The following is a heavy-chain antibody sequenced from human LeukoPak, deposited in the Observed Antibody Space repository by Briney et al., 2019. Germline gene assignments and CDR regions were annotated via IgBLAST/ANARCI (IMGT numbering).Heavy chain of an antibody. CDR3: AKRGSSSSAFRSDY. D-gene: IGHD6-6*01. Sequence: GGSLRLSCAASGFTFSSYAMSWVRQAPGKGLEWFSSISGSGDRTYYADSVKGRFTISRDNSKNTLFLQMNSLRAEDTAVYHCAKRGSSSSAFRSDYWGQGTLVTVSS. J-gene: IGHJ4*02. CDR2: ISGSGDRT. V-gene: IGHV3-23*01. CDR1: GFTFSSYA.